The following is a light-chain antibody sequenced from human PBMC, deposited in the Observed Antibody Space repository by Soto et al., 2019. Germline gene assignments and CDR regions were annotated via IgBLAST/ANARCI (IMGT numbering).Light chain of an antibody. V-gene: IGLV3-21*02. CDR1: NIESKS. J-gene: IGLJ2*01. CDR2: DDR. Sequence: SYELTQPPSVSVAPGQTARVTCGENNIESKSVHWYQQKPGQAPVLVVHDDRDRPSGIPERFSGSNSGNMATLTISRVEAGDEADYYCQVWDSSSDHVVFGGGTKLTVL. CDR3: QVWDSSSDHVV.